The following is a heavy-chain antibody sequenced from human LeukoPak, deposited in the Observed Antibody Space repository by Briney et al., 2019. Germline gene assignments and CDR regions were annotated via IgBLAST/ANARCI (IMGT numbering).Heavy chain of an antibody. D-gene: IGHD6-13*01. V-gene: IGHV1-18*01. J-gene: IGHJ4*02. Sequence: ASVKVSCKASGYTFTSYGISWVRQAPGQGLEWMGWISAYNGNTNYAQKLQGRVTMTTDTSTSTAYMELRSLRSDDTAVYYCAREKGSSSWYPGGDYWGQGTLVTVSS. CDR2: ISAYNGNT. CDR3: AREKGSSSWYPGGDY. CDR1: GYTFTSYG.